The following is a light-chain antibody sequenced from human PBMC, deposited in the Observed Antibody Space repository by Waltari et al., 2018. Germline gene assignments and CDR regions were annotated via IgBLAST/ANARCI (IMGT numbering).Light chain of an antibody. V-gene: IGKV3-15*01. J-gene: IGKJ3*01. CDR3: QQYNNRPPVCT. CDR1: HSIGKN. CDR2: GAS. Sequence: EILLSQSPDTLSVSPGDRRTLSCRASHSIGKNLAWYHQKPGQAPLLLTYGASASATGNPARLSGSGAGTEFTLTISSLQSEDFATYYCQQYNNRPPVCTFSPGTKVNF.